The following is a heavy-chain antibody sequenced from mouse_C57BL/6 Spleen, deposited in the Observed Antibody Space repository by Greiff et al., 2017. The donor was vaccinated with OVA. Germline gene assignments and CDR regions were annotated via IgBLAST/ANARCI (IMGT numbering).Heavy chain of an antibody. D-gene: IGHD2-4*01. Sequence: EVHLVESGGGLVKPGGSLTLSCAASGFTFSSYAMSWVRQTPEQRLEWVATISDGGSYTYYPDNVKGRFTISRDNAKNNLYLQMSHLKSEDTAMYYCARRGDDYDCFDDWGQGTTLTVSS. CDR1: GFTFSSYA. CDR2: ISDGGSYT. V-gene: IGHV5-4*03. CDR3: ARRGDDYDCFDD. J-gene: IGHJ2*01.